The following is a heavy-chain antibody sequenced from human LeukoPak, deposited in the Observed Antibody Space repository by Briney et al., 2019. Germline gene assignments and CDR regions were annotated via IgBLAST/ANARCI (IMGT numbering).Heavy chain of an antibody. CDR3: ARVGGGSGSYYRYNWFDP. CDR2: INHSGST. Sequence: PSETLSLTCAVYGGSFSGYYWSWIRQPPGKGLEWIGEINHSGSTNYNPSLKSRVTISVDTSKNQFSLKLSSVTAADTAVYYCARVGGGSGSYYRYNWFDPWGQGTLVTDSS. J-gene: IGHJ5*02. V-gene: IGHV4-34*01. CDR1: GGSFSGYY. D-gene: IGHD3-10*01.